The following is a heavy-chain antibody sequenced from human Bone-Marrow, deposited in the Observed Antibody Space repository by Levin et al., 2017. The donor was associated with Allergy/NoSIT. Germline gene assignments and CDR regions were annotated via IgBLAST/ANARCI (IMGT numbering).Heavy chain of an antibody. CDR1: GYTFTKYW. V-gene: IGHV5-51*01. D-gene: IGHD5-24*01. CDR3: ARRPVGGYNSPFSFDL. Sequence: KAGGSLRLSCQGAGYTFTKYWIAWVRHKPGKGLELMGIIYPEDSDTRYKSSFQGQVTISADNSLSTAYLQWSGLKASDTALYYCARRPVGGYNSPFSFDLWGQGTMVTVSS. CDR2: IYPEDSDT. J-gene: IGHJ3*01.